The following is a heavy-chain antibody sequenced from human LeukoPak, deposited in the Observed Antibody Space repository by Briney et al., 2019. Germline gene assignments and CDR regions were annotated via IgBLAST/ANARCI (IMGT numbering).Heavy chain of an antibody. CDR1: GFTFSSYA. V-gene: IGHV3-23*01. CDR2: ISGSGTTT. J-gene: IGHJ4*02. Sequence: PGGSLRLSCEASGFTFSSYAMNWVRQAPGKGLEWVSGISGSGTTTYYADSVKGRFTISRDNSKSTLFLEVSSPTAEDTALYYCTKGARDYFDSWGQGTLVTVSS. CDR3: TKGARDYFDS.